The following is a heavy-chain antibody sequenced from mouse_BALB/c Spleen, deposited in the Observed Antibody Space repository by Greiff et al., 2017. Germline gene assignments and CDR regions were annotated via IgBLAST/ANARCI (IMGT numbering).Heavy chain of an antibody. Sequence: EVKLVESGGGLVQPGGSRKLSCAASGFTFSSFGMHWVRQAPEKGLEWVAYISSGSSTIYYADTVKGRFTISRDNPKNTLFLQMTSLRSEDTAMYYCARSDLLLPADWGQGTTLTVSS. V-gene: IGHV5-17*02. CDR2: ISSGSSTI. D-gene: IGHD1-1*01. J-gene: IGHJ2*01. CDR1: GFTFSSFG. CDR3: ARSDLLLPAD.